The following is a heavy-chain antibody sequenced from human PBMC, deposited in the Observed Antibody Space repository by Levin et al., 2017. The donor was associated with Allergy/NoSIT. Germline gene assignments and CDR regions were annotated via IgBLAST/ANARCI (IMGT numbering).Heavy chain of an antibody. J-gene: IGHJ4*02. CDR2: INPKSGGT. CDR1: GYTLTDYY. V-gene: IGHV1-2*02. Sequence: GESLKISCKASGYTLTDYYMHWVRQAPGQGLEWMGWINPKSGGTNYGQMFQGRVTMTRDTSISTAYMELKRLKSDDTAVYFCARGGWTYRGNFDYGGQGTLSPSPQ. CDR3: ARGGWTYRGNFDY. D-gene: IGHD3-10*01.